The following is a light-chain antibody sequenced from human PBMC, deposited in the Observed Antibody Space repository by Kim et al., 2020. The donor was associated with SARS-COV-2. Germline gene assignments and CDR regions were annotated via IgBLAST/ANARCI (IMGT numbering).Light chain of an antibody. CDR1: QSISSW. CDR2: KAS. Sequence: DIQMTQSPSTLSASVGDRVTITCRASQSISSWLAWYQQKPGKAPKLLICKASSLESGVPSRFSGSGSGTEFTLTISSLQPDDFATYYCQQYESSPLTFGGGTKVDIK. CDR3: QQYESSPLT. V-gene: IGKV1-5*03. J-gene: IGKJ4*01.